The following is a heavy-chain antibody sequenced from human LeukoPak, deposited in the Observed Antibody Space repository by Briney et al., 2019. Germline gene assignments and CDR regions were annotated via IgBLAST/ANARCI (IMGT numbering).Heavy chain of an antibody. J-gene: IGHJ4*02. D-gene: IGHD5-24*01. CDR1: GYXFTNYW. V-gene: IGHV5-51*01. Sequence: GESLKISCNGSGYXFTNYWISWVRQMPGKGLEWMGILYPGDSDTRYSPSFQGQVTISADRSISTAYLQWSSLKASDTAMYYCARASRDGYNQNFDYWGQGTLVTVSS. CDR3: ARASRDGYNQNFDY. CDR2: LYPGDSDT.